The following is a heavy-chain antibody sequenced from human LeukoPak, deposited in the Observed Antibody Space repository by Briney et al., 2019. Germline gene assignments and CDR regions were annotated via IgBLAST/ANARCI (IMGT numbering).Heavy chain of an antibody. J-gene: IGHJ4*02. V-gene: IGHV3-21*01. CDR2: ISSSSSYI. CDR1: GFTFSSYS. CDR3: ASPLGYSSGWLFDY. Sequence: KPGGSLRLSCAASGFTFSSYSMNWVRQAPGKGLEWVSSISSSSSYIYYADSAKGRFTISRDNAKNSLYLQMNSLRAEDTAVYYCASPLGYSSGWLFDYWGQGTLVTVSS. D-gene: IGHD6-19*01.